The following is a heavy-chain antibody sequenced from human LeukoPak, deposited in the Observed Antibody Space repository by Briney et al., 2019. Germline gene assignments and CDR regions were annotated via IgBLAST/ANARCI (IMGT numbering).Heavy chain of an antibody. CDR1: GGSISSHY. CDR2: IYYSGST. V-gene: IGHV4-59*11. D-gene: IGHD2-21*01. J-gene: IGHJ4*02. Sequence: ASQTLSLTCTVSGGSISSHYWSWIRQPPGKGLEWIGYIYYSGSTNYNPSLKSRVTISVDTSKNQFSLKLSSVTAADTAVYYCARERFGYSNYWGQGTLVTVSS. CDR3: ARERFGYSNY.